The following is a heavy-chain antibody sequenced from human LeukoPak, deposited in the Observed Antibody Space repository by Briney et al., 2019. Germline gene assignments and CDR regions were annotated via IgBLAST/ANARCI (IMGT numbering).Heavy chain of an antibody. CDR2: IWYDGSNK. CDR3: ARVTGSYAEIDY. CDR1: GFTFSSYG. V-gene: IGHV3-33*01. Sequence: PGGSLRLSCAASGFTFSSYGMHWVRQAPGKGLEWVAVIWYDGSNKYYADSVKGRFTISRDNSKHTLSLQMNSLRAEDTAVHYCARVTGSYAEIDYWGQGTLVTVSS. D-gene: IGHD2-2*01. J-gene: IGHJ4*02.